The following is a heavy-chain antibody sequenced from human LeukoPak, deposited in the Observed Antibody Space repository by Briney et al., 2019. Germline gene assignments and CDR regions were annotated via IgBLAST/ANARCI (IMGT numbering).Heavy chain of an antibody. J-gene: IGHJ4*02. CDR1: GFTFSSYV. CDR3: ARAPTPPRYSGSYYFGGFDY. D-gene: IGHD1-26*01. V-gene: IGHV3-30*04. Sequence: PGGSLRLSCAASGFTFSSYVMHWVRQAPGKGLEWVAIISYDGSNEYYADSVKGRFTISRDNSKNTLYLQMNSLRAADTAVYYCARAPTPPRYSGSYYFGGFDYWGQGTLVTVSS. CDR2: ISYDGSNE.